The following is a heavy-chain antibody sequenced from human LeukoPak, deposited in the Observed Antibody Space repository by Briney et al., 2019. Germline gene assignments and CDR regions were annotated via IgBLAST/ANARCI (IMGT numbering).Heavy chain of an antibody. J-gene: IGHJ4*02. Sequence: ASVKVSCKASGGTFSSYAISWVRQAPGQGLEWMGGIIPIFGTANYAQKFQGRVTITTDESTSTAYMELSSLRSEDTAVYYCAVHIVGATTFDYWGQGTLVTVSS. V-gene: IGHV1-69*05. CDR2: IIPIFGTA. D-gene: IGHD1-26*01. CDR1: GGTFSSYA. CDR3: AVHIVGATTFDY.